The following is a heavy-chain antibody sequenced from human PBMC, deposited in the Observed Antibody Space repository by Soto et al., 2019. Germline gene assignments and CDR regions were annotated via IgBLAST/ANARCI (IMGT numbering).Heavy chain of an antibody. CDR1: GGSFSVYY. Sequence: SETLSLTCAVYGGSFSVYYWSLIRQPPGKGLEWIGEINHSGSTNYNPSLKSRVTISVDTSKNQFSLKLSSVAAADTAVYYCARAAVAFDIWGQGTMVAVSS. J-gene: IGHJ3*02. CDR2: INHSGST. V-gene: IGHV4-34*01. CDR3: ARAAVAFDI.